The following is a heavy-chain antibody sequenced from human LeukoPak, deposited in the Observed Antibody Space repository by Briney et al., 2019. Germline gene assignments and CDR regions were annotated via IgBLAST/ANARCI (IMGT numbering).Heavy chain of an antibody. CDR3: ARDPGYNYGFDY. J-gene: IGHJ4*02. D-gene: IGHD5-18*01. Sequence: GGSLRLSCAASGFTFSSYGMHWVRQAPGKGLEWVAFIRYDGSNKYYADSVKGRFTISRDNSKNTLYLQMNSLRAEDTAVYYCARDPGYNYGFDYWGQGTLVTISS. V-gene: IGHV3-30*02. CDR2: IRYDGSNK. CDR1: GFTFSSYG.